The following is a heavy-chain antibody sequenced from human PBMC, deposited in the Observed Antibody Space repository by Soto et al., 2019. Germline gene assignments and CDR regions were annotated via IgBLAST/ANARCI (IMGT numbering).Heavy chain of an antibody. V-gene: IGHV3-15*01. CDR2: IKSKNDGGRT. D-gene: IGHD3-16*01. J-gene: IGHJ4*02. CDR1: GSGLGKAW. CDR3: TTGGGGPSRLYVN. Sequence: EVQLVESGGDLVKPGGSLRLPCEAPGSGLGKAWMTWVGQAPGRGPEGVGRIKSKNDGGRTEYAAPVQGRFTISRDDSKNTLHLSMNSLRTEDTAVYYCTTGGGGPSRLYVNWGQGTLVTVSS.